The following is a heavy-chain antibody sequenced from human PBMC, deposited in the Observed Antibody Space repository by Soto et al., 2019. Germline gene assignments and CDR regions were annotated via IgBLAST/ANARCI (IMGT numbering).Heavy chain of an antibody. CDR3: ASGQQVILRYYYGLEV. CDR1: GFTVSTNY. D-gene: IGHD6-13*01. V-gene: IGHV3-53*02. CDR2: IYYDDGST. J-gene: IGHJ6*02. Sequence: EVQLVETGGGLIQPGGSLRLSCADSGFTVSTNYMSWVRQAPGKGLEWVSVIYYDDGSTYYADSVKGRFSISRDSSMNTLYIQMNSLRAEDTAVYYCASGQQVILRYYYGLEVWGQGTTVTGSS.